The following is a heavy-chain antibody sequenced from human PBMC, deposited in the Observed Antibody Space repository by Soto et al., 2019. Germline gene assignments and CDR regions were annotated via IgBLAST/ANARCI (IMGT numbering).Heavy chain of an antibody. CDR3: ASSDQWLVYFDY. CDR1: GFIFNIYG. V-gene: IGHV3-23*01. J-gene: IGHJ4*02. CDR2: IGGGGGGT. Sequence: GGSLRLSCAASGFIFNIYGMSWVRQAPGKGLEWVSAIGGGGGGTFYADSVKGRFTISRDNSKNTLYLQMNSLRAEDTAVYYCASSDQWLVYFDYWGQGTLVTVSS. D-gene: IGHD6-19*01.